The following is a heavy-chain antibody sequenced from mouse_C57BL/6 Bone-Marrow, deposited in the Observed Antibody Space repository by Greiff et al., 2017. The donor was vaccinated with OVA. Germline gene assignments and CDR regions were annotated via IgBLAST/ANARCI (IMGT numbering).Heavy chain of an antibody. V-gene: IGHV1-55*01. Sequence: QVQLQQPGAELVKPGASVKMSCKASGYTFTSYWITWVKPRPGQGLEWIGDIYPGSGSTNYNEKFKSKATLTVDTSSSTAYMQLSSLTSEDSAVYYCARLGGLRRDWYFDVWGTGTTVTVSS. D-gene: IGHD2-4*01. CDR1: GYTFTSYW. J-gene: IGHJ1*03. CDR3: ARLGGLRRDWYFDV. CDR2: IYPGSGST.